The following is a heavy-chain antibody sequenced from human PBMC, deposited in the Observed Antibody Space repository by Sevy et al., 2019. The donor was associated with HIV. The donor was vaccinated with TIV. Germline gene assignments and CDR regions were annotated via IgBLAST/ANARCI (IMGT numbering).Heavy chain of an antibody. CDR1: GFTFSFYW. Sequence: GGSLRLSCAASGFTFSFYWMTWVRQAPGKGLEWIPNIKQDGREKYYVDSVKGRFTISRDNAKNALYLQMKNLRVDETATYYCARDVAGDYYGSGNFDSWGQGTLVTVSS. J-gene: IGHJ4*02. V-gene: IGHV3-7*03. CDR2: IKQDGREK. CDR3: ARDVAGDYYGSGNFDS. D-gene: IGHD3-10*01.